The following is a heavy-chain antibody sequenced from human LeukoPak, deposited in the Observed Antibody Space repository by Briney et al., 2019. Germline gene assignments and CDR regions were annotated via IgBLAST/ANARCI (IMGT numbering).Heavy chain of an antibody. Sequence: SETLSLTCTVSGGSISSSSYYWGWIRQPPGKGLEWIGRIYYSGITYYNPSLESRVTILVDTSKNQFSLKLSSVTAADTAVYYCASPLGYCSSTNCYGDYWGQGTLVTVSS. D-gene: IGHD2-2*01. CDR3: ASPLGYCSSTNCYGDY. CDR1: GGSISSSSYY. CDR2: IYYSGIT. V-gene: IGHV4-39*01. J-gene: IGHJ4*02.